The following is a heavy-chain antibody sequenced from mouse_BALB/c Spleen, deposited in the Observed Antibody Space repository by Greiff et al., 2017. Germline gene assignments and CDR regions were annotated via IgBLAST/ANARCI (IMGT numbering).Heavy chain of an antibody. CDR2: IWGDRST. CDR3: AKPWGNYGAMDY. CDR1: GFSLTNTG. Sequence: QVQLKESGPGLVAPSQSLSITCTVSGFSLTNTGVHWVRQSPGQGLEWLGVIWGDRSTNYNSAFKSRLSISKDNSKTQVFLKMNSLQTDDTARYYCAKPWGNYGAMDYWGQGTSVTVSS. J-gene: IGHJ4*01. D-gene: IGHD2-1*01. V-gene: IGHV2-6-6*01.